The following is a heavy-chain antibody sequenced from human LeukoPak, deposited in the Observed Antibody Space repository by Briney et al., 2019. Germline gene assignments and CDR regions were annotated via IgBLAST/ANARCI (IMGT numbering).Heavy chain of an antibody. CDR3: AKHTVGVTRVYAFDI. CDR2: INPDGSSA. V-gene: IGHV3-74*01. CDR1: GFTFSDYW. Sequence: GGSLRLSCAASGFTFSDYWMHWVRQAPGKGLVWVSRINPDGSSASYADSVKGRFTISRDNAKNTLYLQMNSLRAEDTAVYYCAKHTVGVTRVYAFDIWGQGTMVTVSS. J-gene: IGHJ3*02. D-gene: IGHD1-26*01.